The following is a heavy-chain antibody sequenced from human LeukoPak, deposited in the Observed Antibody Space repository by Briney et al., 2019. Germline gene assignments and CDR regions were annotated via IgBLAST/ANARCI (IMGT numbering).Heavy chain of an antibody. CDR1: AFTFPGYA. Sequence: GGSLRLSCAASAFTFPGYAMHWVRHAPGKGLEWVPGVRWNGGSIVYAGGVKGRLTFARDNAKNSLYLKINSLRAEYTVLYYCAKDTGRGSYSGKVFICDYFDYWGQGTLVTVSS. D-gene: IGHD1-26*01. J-gene: IGHJ4*02. CDR3: AKDTGRGSYSGKVFICDYFDY. CDR2: VRWNGGSI. V-gene: IGHV3-9*01.